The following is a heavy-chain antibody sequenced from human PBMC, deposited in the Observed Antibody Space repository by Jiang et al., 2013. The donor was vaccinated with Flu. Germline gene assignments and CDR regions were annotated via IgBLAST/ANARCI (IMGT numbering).Heavy chain of an antibody. CDR1: GFTFTSSA. CDR2: IVVGSGNT. CDR3: AAVTFGGLSYYYYYYMDV. D-gene: IGHD3-16*01. J-gene: IGHJ6*03. Sequence: GAEVKKPGTSVKVSCKASGFTFTSSAVQWVRQARGQRLEWIGWIVVGSGNTNYAQKFQERVTITRDMSTSTAYMELSSLRSEDTAVYYCAAVTFGGLSYYYYYYMDVWGKGTTVTVSS. V-gene: IGHV1-58*01.